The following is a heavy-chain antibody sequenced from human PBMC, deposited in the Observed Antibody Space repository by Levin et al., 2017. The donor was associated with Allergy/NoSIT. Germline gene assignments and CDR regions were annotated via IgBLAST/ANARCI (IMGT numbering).Heavy chain of an antibody. CDR3: ARTKYGITMVRGLFWFDP. Sequence: LSLTCAASGFTVSSNYMSWVRQAPGKGLEWVSVIYSGGSTYYADSVKGRFTISRDNSKNTLYLQMNSLRAEDTAVYYCARTKYGITMVRGLFWFDPWGQGTLVTVSS. CDR2: IYSGGST. CDR1: GFTVSSNY. V-gene: IGHV3-53*01. D-gene: IGHD3-10*01. J-gene: IGHJ5*02.